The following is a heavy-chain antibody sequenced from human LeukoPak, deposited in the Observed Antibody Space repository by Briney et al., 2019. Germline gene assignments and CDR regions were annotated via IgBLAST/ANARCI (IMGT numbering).Heavy chain of an antibody. J-gene: IGHJ4*02. Sequence: GGSLRLSCAASGFTFSSYAMHWVRQAPGKGLEWVAVISYDGSNKYYADSVKGRFTISRDNSKNTLYLQMNSLRAEDTAVYYCAKDLLYFLSSSCYDYWGQGTLVTVSS. CDR1: GFTFSSYA. D-gene: IGHD2/OR15-2a*01. V-gene: IGHV3-30-3*01. CDR2: ISYDGSNK. CDR3: AKDLLYFLSSSCYDY.